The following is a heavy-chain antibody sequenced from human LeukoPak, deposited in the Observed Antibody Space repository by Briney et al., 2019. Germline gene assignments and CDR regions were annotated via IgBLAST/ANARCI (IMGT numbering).Heavy chain of an antibody. D-gene: IGHD4-17*01. CDR1: GGSFSGYY. Sequence: SETLSLTCAVYGGSFSGYYWSWIRQPPGKGPEWIGEINHSGSTNYNPSLKSRVTISVDTSKNQFSLKLSSVTAADTAVYYCARGRGGFDPWGQGTLVTVSS. V-gene: IGHV4-34*01. CDR2: INHSGST. CDR3: ARGRGGFDP. J-gene: IGHJ5*02.